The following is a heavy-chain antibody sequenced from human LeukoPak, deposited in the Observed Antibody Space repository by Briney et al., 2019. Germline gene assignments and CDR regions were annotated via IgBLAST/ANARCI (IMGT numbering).Heavy chain of an antibody. Sequence: ASVKVFCKASGGTFSSYAISWVRQAPGQGLEWMGGIIPIFGTANYAQKFQGRVTITADESTSTAYMELSSLRSEDTAVYYCATTIRAGNYYDSSGYYRTAPYFDYWGQGTLVTVSS. D-gene: IGHD3-22*01. V-gene: IGHV1-69*13. J-gene: IGHJ4*02. CDR3: ATTIRAGNYYDSSGYYRTAPYFDY. CDR2: IIPIFGTA. CDR1: GGTFSSYA.